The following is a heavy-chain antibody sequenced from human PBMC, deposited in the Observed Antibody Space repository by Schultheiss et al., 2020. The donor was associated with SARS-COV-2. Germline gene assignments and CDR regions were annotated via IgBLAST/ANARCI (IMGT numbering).Heavy chain of an antibody. CDR1: GFTFSSYG. Sequence: GGSLRLSCAASGFTFSSYGMHWVRQAPGKGLEWVAVISYDGSNKYYADSVKGRFTISRDNAMDSLYLQMSSLRAEDTAVYYCARVDRGGYDYYDYWGQGTLVTVSS. D-gene: IGHD5-12*01. J-gene: IGHJ4*02. CDR3: ARVDRGGYDYYDY. CDR2: ISYDGSNK. V-gene: IGHV3-30*03.